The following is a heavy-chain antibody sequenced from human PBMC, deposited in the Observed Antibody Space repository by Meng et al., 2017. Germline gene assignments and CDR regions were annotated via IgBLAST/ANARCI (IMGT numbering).Heavy chain of an antibody. CDR1: AHTLSSDG. CDR3: ATRGNPYLDC. CDR2: INAYNGYT. Sequence: QGKLVQSGAEVKKPGASVKVSCNASAHTLSSDGFVWVRQAPGQGLEWMGWINAYNGYTDYAQKFLGRVTLTTDTSTNTGYMELRSLTSDDTAVYYCATRGNPYLDCWGQGTLVTVSS. V-gene: IGHV1-18*01. J-gene: IGHJ4*02.